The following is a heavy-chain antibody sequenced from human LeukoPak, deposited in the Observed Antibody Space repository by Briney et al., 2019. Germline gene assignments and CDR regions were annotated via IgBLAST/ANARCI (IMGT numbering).Heavy chain of an antibody. D-gene: IGHD3-10*02. CDR3: AELGITMIGGV. CDR2: ISWNSGSI. CDR1: GFTFDDYA. V-gene: IGHV3-9*01. J-gene: IGHJ6*04. Sequence: GGSLRLSCAASGFTFDDYAMHWVRQAPGKGLEWVSGISWNSGSIGYADSVKGRFTISRDNAKNSLFLQMNSLRAEDTAVYYCAELGITMIGGVWGKGTTVTISS.